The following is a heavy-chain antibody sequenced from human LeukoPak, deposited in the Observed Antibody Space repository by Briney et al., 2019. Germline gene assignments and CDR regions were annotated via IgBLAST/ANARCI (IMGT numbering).Heavy chain of an antibody. J-gene: IGHJ4*02. D-gene: IGHD1-26*01. CDR1: GGSINGYY. Sequence: SETPSLTCTVSGGSINGYYWSWIRQPAGKGLEWIGRISATRITHYNPSLESRVTMSVDMSRNQFSLKLSSVAAADTAVFYCARHLGPWGPGTLVTVSS. CDR2: ISATRIT. V-gene: IGHV4-4*07. CDR3: ARHLGP.